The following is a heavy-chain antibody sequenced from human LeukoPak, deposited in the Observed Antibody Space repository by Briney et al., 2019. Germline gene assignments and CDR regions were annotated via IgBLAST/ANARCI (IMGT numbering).Heavy chain of an antibody. Sequence: PSETLSLTCTVSGDSISSYYWSWIRQPPGKGLEWIGYIHYTGSTNHNPSLKSRVTISVDTSKNQFSLKLSSVTAADTAVYYCARVVYSGYDFRGAMDVWGKGTTVTVSS. J-gene: IGHJ6*03. D-gene: IGHD5-12*01. CDR1: GDSISSYY. CDR2: IHYTGST. CDR3: ARVVYSGYDFRGAMDV. V-gene: IGHV4-59*01.